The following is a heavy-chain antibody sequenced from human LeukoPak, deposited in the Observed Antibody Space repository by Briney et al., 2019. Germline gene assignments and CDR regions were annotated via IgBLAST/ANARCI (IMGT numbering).Heavy chain of an antibody. CDR3: ARADCSSSTCYLRSSWFDP. V-gene: IGHV3-21*01. CDR1: GFSLSSYD. J-gene: IGHJ5*02. Sequence: PGGSLRLSCAASGFSLSSYDMNWVRQAPGKGLEWVSSISTSSTFIYYTYSVKGRFTISRDNAKNSLYLQMNSLSAEDTAVYNCARADCSSSTCYLRSSWFDPWGQGTLVTVSS. CDR2: ISTSSTFI. D-gene: IGHD2/OR15-2a*01.